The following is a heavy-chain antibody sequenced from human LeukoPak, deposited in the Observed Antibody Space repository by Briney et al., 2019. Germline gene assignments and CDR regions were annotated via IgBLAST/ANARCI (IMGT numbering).Heavy chain of an antibody. CDR1: GFTVSGNY. CDR3: ARDGDSSGSYGMDV. D-gene: IGHD3-22*01. V-gene: IGHV3-53*01. Sequence: GGSLRLSCAASGFTVSGNYMSWVRQAPGKGLEWVSVIYSGGSTYHADSVKGRFTISRDNSKNTLYLQMNSLRAEDTAVYYCARDGDSSGSYGMDVWGQGTTVTVSS. J-gene: IGHJ6*02. CDR2: IYSGGST.